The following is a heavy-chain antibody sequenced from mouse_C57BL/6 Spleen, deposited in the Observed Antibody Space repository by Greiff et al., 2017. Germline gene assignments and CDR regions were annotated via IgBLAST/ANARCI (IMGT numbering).Heavy chain of an antibody. CDR1: GFTFSDYY. J-gene: IGHJ4*01. V-gene: IGHV5-16*01. Sequence: EVMLVESEGGLVQPGSSMKLSCTASGFTFSDYYMAWVRPVPEKGLEWVANINYDGSSTYYLDSLKSRFIISRDNAKNILYLQMSSLKSEDTATYYCARDDRDYAIDYWGQGTSVTVSS. CDR2: INYDGSST. CDR3: ARDDRDYAIDY.